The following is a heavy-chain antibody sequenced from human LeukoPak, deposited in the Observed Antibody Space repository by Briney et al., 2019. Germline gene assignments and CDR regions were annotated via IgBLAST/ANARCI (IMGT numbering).Heavy chain of an antibody. CDR1: GFTFSDYA. CDR3: AKRGSYSSSFTSTFDY. D-gene: IGHD6-6*01. Sequence: GGSLRLSCAASGFTFSDYAMTWVRQAPGKGLEWVSTINSGGAINYADSVRGRFTISRDNPKNTLYLQMNSLRAEDTAVYYCAKRGSYSSSFTSTFDYWGQGTLVTVSS. J-gene: IGHJ4*02. V-gene: IGHV3-23*01. CDR2: INSGGAI.